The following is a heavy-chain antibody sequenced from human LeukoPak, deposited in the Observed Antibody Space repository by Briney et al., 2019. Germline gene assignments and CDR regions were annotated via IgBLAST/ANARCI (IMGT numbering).Heavy chain of an antibody. V-gene: IGHV3-30*14. CDR1: GFTFSSYA. J-gene: IGHJ6*02. CDR3: VKGMEDYDILTGVLDV. D-gene: IGHD3-9*01. Sequence: TGGSLRLSCAASGFTFSSYAMHWVRQAPGKGLEWVAVISYDGSNKYYADSVKGRFTISRDNSKNTLYLQMSSLRAEDTAVYYCVKGMEDYDILTGVLDVWGQGTTVTVSS. CDR2: ISYDGSNK.